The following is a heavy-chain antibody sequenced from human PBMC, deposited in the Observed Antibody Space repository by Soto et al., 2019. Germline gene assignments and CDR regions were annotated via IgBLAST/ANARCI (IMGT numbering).Heavy chain of an antibody. Sequence: GESLKISCKGSGYSFPSYWIGWVRQMPGKGLEWMGIIYPGDSDTRYSPSFQGQVTISADKSISTAYLQWGSLKASDTAIYYCARGSVTLRHAFDIWGQGTMVTVSS. CDR2: IYPGDSDT. J-gene: IGHJ3*02. D-gene: IGHD4-17*01. V-gene: IGHV5-51*01. CDR3: ARGSVTLRHAFDI. CDR1: GYSFPSYW.